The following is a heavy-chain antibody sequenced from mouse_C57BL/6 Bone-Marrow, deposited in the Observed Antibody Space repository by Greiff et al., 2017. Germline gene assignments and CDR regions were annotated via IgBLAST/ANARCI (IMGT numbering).Heavy chain of an antibody. J-gene: IGHJ2*01. V-gene: IGHV1-69*01. CDR2: IDPSDSCT. D-gene: IGHD2-4*01. CDR3: ARSDYPYYFSF. Sequence: VQLQQSGAELVRPGASVTLSCKASGYTFTSYWMHWVKQRPGQGLEWIGEIDPSDSCTNYNQKFKCKSTLTVDKSSSTASMQLRSLTPEDSAVSYCARSDYPYYFSFWCQGPTLSVSS. CDR1: GYTFTSYW.